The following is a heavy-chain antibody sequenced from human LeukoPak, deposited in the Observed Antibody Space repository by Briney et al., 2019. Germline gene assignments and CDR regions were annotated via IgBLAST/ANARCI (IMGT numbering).Heavy chain of an antibody. J-gene: IGHJ5*02. V-gene: IGHV3-74*01. CDR3: VRGGASTWS. CDR1: GFTFKLYW. D-gene: IGHD2-15*01. Sequence: GGSLRLSCAASGFTFKLYWTHWVRQAPGKGPAWVSRINDDGSSTSYADSVKGRFTISRDDAKNTLYLQMNSLRAEDTAVYYCVRGGASTWSWGQGTLVTVSS. CDR2: INDDGSST.